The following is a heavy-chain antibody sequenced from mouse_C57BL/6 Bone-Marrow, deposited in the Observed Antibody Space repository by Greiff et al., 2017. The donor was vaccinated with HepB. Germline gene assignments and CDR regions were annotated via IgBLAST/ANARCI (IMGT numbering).Heavy chain of an antibody. J-gene: IGHJ4*01. CDR1: GFTFSSYA. CDR2: ISDGGSYT. CDR3: ARDRYGNYPYAMDY. D-gene: IGHD2-1*01. Sequence: EVQGVESGGGLVKPGGSLKLSCAASGFTFSSYAMSWVRQTPEKRLEWVATISDGGSYTYYPDNVKGRFTISRDNAKNNLYLQMSHLKSEDTAMYYCARDRYGNYPYAMDYWGQGTSVTVSS. V-gene: IGHV5-4*01.